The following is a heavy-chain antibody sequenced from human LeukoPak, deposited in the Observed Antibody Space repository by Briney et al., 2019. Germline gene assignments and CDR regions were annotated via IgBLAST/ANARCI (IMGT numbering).Heavy chain of an antibody. CDR1: GFTFSIYG. Sequence: PGGSLRLSCAASGFTFSIYGMHWVRQAPGKGLEWVAFIRYDGSNKYYADSVKGRFTISRDNSKNTLYLQMNSLRAEDTAVYFCARDLVVVAGISDYWGQGTLVTVSS. CDR3: ARDLVVVAGISDY. V-gene: IGHV3-30*02. J-gene: IGHJ4*02. CDR2: IRYDGSNK. D-gene: IGHD2-21*02.